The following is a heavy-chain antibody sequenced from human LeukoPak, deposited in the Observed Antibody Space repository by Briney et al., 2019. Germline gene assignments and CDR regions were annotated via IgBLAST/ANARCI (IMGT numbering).Heavy chain of an antibody. D-gene: IGHD1-1*01. J-gene: IGHJ4*02. V-gene: IGHV3-64*01. CDR1: GFTFSGYA. CDR3: VRGYNYGRFLDY. Sequence: GGSLRLSCAASGFTFSGYAMHWVRQAPGKGLEYVSAISSYGDTTYYANSVKGRFTISRDNSKSTLSLQMGSLRADDMAVYHCVRGYNYGRFLDYWGQGTLVTVSS. CDR2: ISSYGDTT.